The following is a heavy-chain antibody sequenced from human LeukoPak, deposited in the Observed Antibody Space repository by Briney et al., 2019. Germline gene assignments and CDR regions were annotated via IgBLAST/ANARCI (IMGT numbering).Heavy chain of an antibody. CDR3: ATYTQKFGATATDY. J-gene: IGHJ4*02. Sequence: GGSLRLSCTVSGFTFSKYWMRGVRQAPGKGLEWVASIDKDGSEKRYVDSAEGRFTISRDNAKNSVYLQMTSLGAEDTAVYYCATYTQKFGATATDYWGQGSLVTVSS. CDR1: GFTFSKYW. D-gene: IGHD3-10*01. CDR2: IDKDGSEK. V-gene: IGHV3-7*01.